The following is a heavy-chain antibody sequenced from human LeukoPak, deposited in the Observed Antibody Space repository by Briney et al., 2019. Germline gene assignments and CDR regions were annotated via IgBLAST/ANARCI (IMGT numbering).Heavy chain of an antibody. CDR3: ARFTTGTTCDY. D-gene: IGHD1-1*01. CDR1: GFTFSPYE. J-gene: IGHJ4*02. V-gene: IGHV3-48*03. Sequence: GGSLRLSCAVSGFTFSPYEMSWVRQAPGKGLEWVSYISSSGTTIYYADSVKGRFTVSRDNAKNSLYLQMNSLRAEDTAVYYCARFTTGTTCDYWGQGTLVTVSS. CDR2: ISSSGTTI.